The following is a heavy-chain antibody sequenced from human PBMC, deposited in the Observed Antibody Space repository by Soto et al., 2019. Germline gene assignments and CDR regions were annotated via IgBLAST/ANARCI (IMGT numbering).Heavy chain of an antibody. Sequence: SETLSLTCTVSGGSISSYYWSWIRQPPGKGLEWIGYIYYSGSTNYNPSLKSRVTISVDTSKNQFSLKLSSVTAADTAVYYCARRIWYYGMDVWGQGTTVTVSS. CDR1: GGSISSYY. CDR2: IYYSGST. V-gene: IGHV4-59*01. J-gene: IGHJ6*02. CDR3: ARRIWYYGMDV.